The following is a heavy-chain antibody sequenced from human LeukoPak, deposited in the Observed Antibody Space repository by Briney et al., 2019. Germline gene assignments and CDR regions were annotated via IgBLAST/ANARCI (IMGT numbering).Heavy chain of an antibody. J-gene: IGHJ4*02. Sequence: ASVKVSCKASGYTFTSYGISWVRQAPGQGLEWMGWISAYNGNTNYAQKLQGRVTMTTDTSTSTAYMELRSLRSDDTAVYYYARGTYCSGGSCYRRLDYWGQGTLVTVSS. CDR2: ISAYNGNT. V-gene: IGHV1-18*01. CDR3: ARGTYCSGGSCYRRLDY. CDR1: GYTFTSYG. D-gene: IGHD2-15*01.